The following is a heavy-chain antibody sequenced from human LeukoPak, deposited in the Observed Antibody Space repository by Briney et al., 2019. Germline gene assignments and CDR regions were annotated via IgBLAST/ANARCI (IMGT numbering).Heavy chain of an antibody. V-gene: IGHV3-23*01. CDR2: ISGSGGST. J-gene: IGHJ5*02. CDR1: GFTFSSYA. D-gene: IGHD3-22*01. Sequence: GGSLRLSCAASGFTFSSYAMSWVRQAPGKGLEWVSAISGSGGSTYYADSVKGRFTISRDNSKNTLYLQMNSLRAEDTAVYYCAKDDRYYYDSSGYYQTWGQGTLVTVSS. CDR3: AKDDRYYYDSSGYYQT.